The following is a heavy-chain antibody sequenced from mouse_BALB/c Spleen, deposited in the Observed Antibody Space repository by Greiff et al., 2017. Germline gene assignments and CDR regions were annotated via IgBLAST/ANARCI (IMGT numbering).Heavy chain of an antibody. J-gene: IGHJ2*01. CDR3: ASYGNWFDY. D-gene: IGHD2-1*01. CDR2: IDPANGNT. CDR1: GFNIKDTY. V-gene: IGHV14-3*02. Sequence: EVKLVESGAELVKPGASVKLSCTASGFNIKDTYMHWVKQRPEQGLEWIGRIDPANGNTKYDPKFQGKATITADTSSNTAYLQLSSLTSEDTAVYYCASYGNWFDYWGQGTTLTVSS.